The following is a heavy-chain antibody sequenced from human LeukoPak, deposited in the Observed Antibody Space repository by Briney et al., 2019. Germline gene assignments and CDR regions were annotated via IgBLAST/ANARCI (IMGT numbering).Heavy chain of an antibody. Sequence: SETLSLTSTVSGGSISSGGYYWSWIRQPPGKGLEWIGYIYHSGSTYYNPSLKSRVTISVDRSKNQFSLKLSSVTAADTAVYYCAALDPAQGYWGQGTLVTVSS. CDR3: AALDPAQGY. J-gene: IGHJ4*02. CDR2: IYHSGST. V-gene: IGHV4-30-2*01. D-gene: IGHD3/OR15-3a*01. CDR1: GGSISSGGYY.